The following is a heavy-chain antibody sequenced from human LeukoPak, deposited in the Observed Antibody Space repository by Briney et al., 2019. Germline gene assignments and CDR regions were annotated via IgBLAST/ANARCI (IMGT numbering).Heavy chain of an antibody. D-gene: IGHD6-19*01. J-gene: IGHJ4*02. V-gene: IGHV3-23*01. CDR1: AFPFSTYV. CDR2: ISGDGART. Sequence: GGSLRLSCAASAFPFSTYVMSWVRQAPGGGLEWISSISGDGARTYYTNSVKGRLTISRDNPKNTLFLQVNSLRAEDTAVYYCAKTTYNSGWGVDYWGQGTLVTVSS. CDR3: AKTTYNSGWGVDY.